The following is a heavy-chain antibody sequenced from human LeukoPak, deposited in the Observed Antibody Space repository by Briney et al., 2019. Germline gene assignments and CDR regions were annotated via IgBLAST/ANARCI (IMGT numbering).Heavy chain of an antibody. V-gene: IGHV4-34*01. J-gene: IGHJ6*03. Sequence: SETLSLTCAVYGGSFSGYYWTWIRQPPGKGLEWIGEINHSGSTNYNPSLKSRVTISVDTSKNQFSLKLSSVTAADTAVYYCASRSLGGYYYYYMDVWGKGTTVTVSS. CDR2: INHSGST. D-gene: IGHD4-23*01. CDR3: ASRSLGGYYYYYMDV. CDR1: GGSFSGYY.